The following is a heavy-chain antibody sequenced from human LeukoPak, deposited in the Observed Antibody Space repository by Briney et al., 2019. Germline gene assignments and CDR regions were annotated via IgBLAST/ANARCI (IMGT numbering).Heavy chain of an antibody. V-gene: IGHV1-46*01. CDR3: ARVGGSGSYHDY. D-gene: IGHD3-10*01. CDR1: GYTFASFY. J-gene: IGHJ4*02. Sequence: ASVKVSCKASGYTFASFYMHWVRQAPGQGLEWMGIINPSSGRTTYAQKLQGRVTMTRDTSTSTVYMELSSLRSEDTAVYYCARVGGSGSYHDYWGQGTLVTVSS. CDR2: INPSSGRT.